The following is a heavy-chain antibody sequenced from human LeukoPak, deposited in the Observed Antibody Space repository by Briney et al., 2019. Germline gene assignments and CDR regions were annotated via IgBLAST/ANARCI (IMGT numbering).Heavy chain of an antibody. V-gene: IGHV3-7*01. J-gene: IGHJ6*03. Sequence: PGGTLRLSCAASGFTFSSYWMSWVRQAPGHGRGRVANIKQDGSEKYYVDSVKGRFTISRDNAKNSLYLQMNSLRAEDTAVYYCARLGSGWYVYYYYMDVWGKGTTVTVSS. CDR1: GFTFSSYW. CDR2: IKQDGSEK. D-gene: IGHD6-19*01. CDR3: ARLGSGWYVYYYYMDV.